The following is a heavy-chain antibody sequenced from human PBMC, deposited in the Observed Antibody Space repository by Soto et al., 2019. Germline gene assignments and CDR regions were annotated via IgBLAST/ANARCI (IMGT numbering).Heavy chain of an antibody. Sequence: QITLKESGPTLVKPTQTLTLTCTFSGFSLSTSGVGVGWIRQPPGKALEWLALIYWNDDKRYSPSLKSRLTITKDTSKTQVVLTMTNMDPVDTAAYYCAHSTTMVTAFDIWGQGTMVTVSS. J-gene: IGHJ3*02. CDR2: IYWNDDK. V-gene: IGHV2-5*01. CDR3: AHSTTMVTAFDI. D-gene: IGHD3-10*01. CDR1: GFSLSTSGVG.